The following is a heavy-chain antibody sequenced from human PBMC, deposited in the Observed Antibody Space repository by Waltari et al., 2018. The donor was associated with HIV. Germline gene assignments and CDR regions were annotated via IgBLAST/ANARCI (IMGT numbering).Heavy chain of an antibody. Sequence: QVQLQQWGAGLLRPSETLSLTCAVYGGSFSGYYWSWIRQAPGKGLEWIGEINHSGSRNCNPPLKSGVTISVDTSKNQVSLRVRSVTAADTAVYYCARDSVPSFDYGDYYYYGMDVWSRGTTVTVSS. V-gene: IGHV4-34*01. CDR2: INHSGSR. CDR3: ARDSVPSFDYGDYYYYGMDV. CDR1: GGSFSGYY. J-gene: IGHJ6*01. D-gene: IGHD4-17*01.